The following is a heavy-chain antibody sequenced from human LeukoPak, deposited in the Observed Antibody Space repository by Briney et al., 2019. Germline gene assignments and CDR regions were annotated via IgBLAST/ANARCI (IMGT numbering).Heavy chain of an antibody. CDR2: ISAYNGNT. CDR1: GYTFTSYY. Sequence: ASVKVSCKASGYTFTSYYMHWVRQAPGQGLEWMGWISAYNGNTNYAQKLQGRVTMTTDTSTSTAYMELRSLRSDDTAVYYCARDMGGSGWYDYWGQGTLVTVSS. V-gene: IGHV1-18*04. D-gene: IGHD6-19*01. J-gene: IGHJ4*02. CDR3: ARDMGGSGWYDY.